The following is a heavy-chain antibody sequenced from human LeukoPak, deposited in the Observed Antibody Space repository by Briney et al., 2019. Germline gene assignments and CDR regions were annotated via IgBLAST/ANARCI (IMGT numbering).Heavy chain of an antibody. CDR2: INHSGSI. V-gene: IGHV4-34*01. CDR3: ARARSGKWGFDY. D-gene: IGHD1-26*01. CDR1: GGSFSGYY. Sequence: SSETLSLTCTVYGGSFSGYYWSWIRQPPGRGLEWIGEINHSGSINYNPSLKSRVTISVDTSKNQFSLKLSSVTAADTAVYYCARARSGKWGFDYWGQGTLVTVSS. J-gene: IGHJ4*02.